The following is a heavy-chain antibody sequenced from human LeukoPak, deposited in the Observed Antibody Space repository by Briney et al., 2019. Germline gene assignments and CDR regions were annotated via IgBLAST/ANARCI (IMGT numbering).Heavy chain of an antibody. V-gene: IGHV1-18*01. CDR1: GYTFTSYG. CDR2: ISAYNGNT. D-gene: IGHD3-10*01. Sequence: ASVKVSCKASGYTFTSYGISWVRQAPGQGLEWMGWISAYNGNTNYAQKLQGRVTMTTDTSTSTAYMELRSLRSDDTAVYYCARVTVRGSSWEFYYYYGMDVWGQGTTATVSS. J-gene: IGHJ6*02. CDR3: ARVTVRGSSWEFYYYYGMDV.